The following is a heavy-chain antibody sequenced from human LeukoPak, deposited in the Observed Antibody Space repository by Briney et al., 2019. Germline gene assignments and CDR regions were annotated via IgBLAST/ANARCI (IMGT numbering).Heavy chain of an antibody. Sequence: GGPLRLSCAASGFTFSSNAMHWVRQAPGKGLEWVAVITYDGSNKYYADSVKGRFTISRDNSRNTLYLQMNSLRAGDTAVYYCARGSGYSSSWDFDYWGQGTLVTVSS. CDR3: ARGSGYSSSWDFDY. V-gene: IGHV3-30-3*01. CDR2: ITYDGSNK. D-gene: IGHD6-13*01. J-gene: IGHJ4*02. CDR1: GFTFSSNA.